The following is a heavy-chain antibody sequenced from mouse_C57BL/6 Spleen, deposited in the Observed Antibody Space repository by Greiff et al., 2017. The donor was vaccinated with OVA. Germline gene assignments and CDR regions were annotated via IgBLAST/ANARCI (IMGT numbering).Heavy chain of an antibody. J-gene: IGHJ4*01. V-gene: IGHV2-5*01. CDR3: AKYSNYAMDY. CDR2: IWRGGST. Sequence: VKVVESGPGLVQPSQSLSITCTVSGFSLTSYGVHWVRQSPGKGLEWLGVIWRGGSTDYNAAFMSRLSITKDNSKSQVFFKMNSLQADDTAIYYCAKYSNYAMDYWGQGTSVTVSS. CDR1: GFSLTSYG. D-gene: IGHD2-5*01.